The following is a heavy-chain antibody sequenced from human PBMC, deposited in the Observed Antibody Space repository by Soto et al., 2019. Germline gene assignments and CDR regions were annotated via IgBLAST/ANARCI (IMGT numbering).Heavy chain of an antibody. CDR1: GGSFSSYA. Sequence: ASVKVSCKSSGGSFSSYAISWLRQSPGQGLEWMGGIIPLFGSANYAQKFQGRVTITADESTSTAYMELSSLRSEDTAVYYCARPPGITHEYSYGMDVWGQGTTVTVSS. V-gene: IGHV1-69*13. CDR2: IIPLFGSA. D-gene: IGHD1-7*01. J-gene: IGHJ6*02. CDR3: ARPPGITHEYSYGMDV.